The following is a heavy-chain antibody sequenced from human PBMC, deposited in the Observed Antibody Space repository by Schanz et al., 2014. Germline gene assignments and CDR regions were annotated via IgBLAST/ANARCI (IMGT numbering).Heavy chain of an antibody. CDR3: ARSYSSGWYPYYYGMDV. D-gene: IGHD6-19*01. CDR1: GLTFTSNV. V-gene: IGHV3-30*03. Sequence: QLVESGGDVVQPGGSLRLSCSVSGLTFTSNVIHWVRQAPGKGLEWVAVISYDGSEKYYGDSVTGRFTISRDNAKNSLYLQMNSLRAEDTAVYYCARSYSSGWYPYYYGMDVWGQGTTVTVSS. J-gene: IGHJ6*02. CDR2: ISYDGSEK.